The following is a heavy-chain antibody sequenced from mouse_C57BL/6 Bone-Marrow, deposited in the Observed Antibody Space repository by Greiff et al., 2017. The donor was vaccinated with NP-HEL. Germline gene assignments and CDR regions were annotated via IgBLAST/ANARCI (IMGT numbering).Heavy chain of an antibody. V-gene: IGHV3-6*01. CDR3: ARERGNSLRFAY. D-gene: IGHD2-1*01. CDR2: ISYDGSN. CDR1: GYSITSGYY. J-gene: IGHJ3*01. Sequence: EVQRVESGPGLVKPSQSLSLTCSVTGYSITSGYYWNWIRQFPGNKLEWMGYISYDGSNNYNPSLKNRISITRDTSKNQFFLKLNSVTTEDTATYYCARERGNSLRFAYWGQGTLVTVSA.